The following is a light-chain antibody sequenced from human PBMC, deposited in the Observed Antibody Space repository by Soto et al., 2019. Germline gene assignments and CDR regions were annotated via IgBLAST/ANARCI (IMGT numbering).Light chain of an antibody. V-gene: IGKV1-12*01. Sequence: PSSVSASVGARVTITCRASQDINKWLAWYQQKPGLAPNLVIYTASRLHGGGPSRFSGSASGTDFTLTISSLQPEDVATYYCQQGKSFPLTVGGGTKVDIK. CDR2: TAS. J-gene: IGKJ4*01. CDR3: QQGKSFPLT. CDR1: QDINKW.